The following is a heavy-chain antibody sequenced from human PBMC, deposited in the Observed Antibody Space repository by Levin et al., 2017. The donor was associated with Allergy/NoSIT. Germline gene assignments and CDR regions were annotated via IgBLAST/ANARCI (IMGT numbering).Heavy chain of an antibody. Sequence: GESLKISCAASGFTFSSYGMHWVRQAPGKGLEWVAVIWYDGSNKYYADSVKGRFTISRDNSKNTLYLQMNSLRAEDTAVYYCARDAQYDFWSGYYTHFDYWGQGTLVTVSS. CDR2: IWYDGSNK. V-gene: IGHV3-33*01. CDR1: GFTFSSYG. CDR3: ARDAQYDFWSGYYTHFDY. J-gene: IGHJ4*02. D-gene: IGHD3-3*01.